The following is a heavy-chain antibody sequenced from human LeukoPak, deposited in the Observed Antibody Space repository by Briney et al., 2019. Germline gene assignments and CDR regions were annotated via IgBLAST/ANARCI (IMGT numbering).Heavy chain of an antibody. Sequence: PGGSLRLSCAASGFIFSSFWMHWVRQAPGKGLVWVSRIYSDATNTNYADSVKGRFTISRDNAKSTLYLQMNGLRAEDTAVYFCVRDRPAKYFGASVDAFDLWGQGTMDTVSS. D-gene: IGHD4/OR15-4a*01. CDR2: IYSDATNT. CDR1: GFIFSSFW. V-gene: IGHV3-74*01. CDR3: VRDRPAKYFGASVDAFDL. J-gene: IGHJ3*01.